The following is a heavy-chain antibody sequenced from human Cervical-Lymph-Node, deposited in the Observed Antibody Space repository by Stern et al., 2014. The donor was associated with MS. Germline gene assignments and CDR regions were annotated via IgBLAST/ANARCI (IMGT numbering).Heavy chain of an antibody. CDR1: GESFTNYY. V-gene: IGHV1-46*01. CDR2: INPSGGST. J-gene: IGHJ6*02. Sequence: QVHQEESGAEVKMSGGSGKGSSKVSGESFTNYYMHWVRQSPGQGLEWMGIINPSGGSTSYAQKFQGRVTMTRDASTSTVYMELSSLRSEDTAVYYCAREVAGHRLGMMDVWGQGTTVTVSS. CDR3: AREVAGHRLGMMDV. D-gene: IGHD6-19*01.